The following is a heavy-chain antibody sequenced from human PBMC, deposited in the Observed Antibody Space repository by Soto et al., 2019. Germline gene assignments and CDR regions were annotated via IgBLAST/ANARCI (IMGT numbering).Heavy chain of an antibody. CDR2: ISYDGSNK. V-gene: IGHV3-30*18. CDR1: GFTFSSYV. Sequence: GGSLRLSCAASGFTFSSYVMHWVRQAPGKGLEWVAVISYDGSNKYYADSVKGRFTISRDNSKNTLYLQMNSLRAEDTAVYYCANSDSSGYPTYYYYGMDVWGQGTTVTVSS. D-gene: IGHD3-22*01. CDR3: ANSDSSGYPTYYYYGMDV. J-gene: IGHJ6*02.